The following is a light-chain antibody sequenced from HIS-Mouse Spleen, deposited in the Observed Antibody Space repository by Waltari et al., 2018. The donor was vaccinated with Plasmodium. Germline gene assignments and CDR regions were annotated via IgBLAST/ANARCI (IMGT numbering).Light chain of an antibody. Sequence: IVLTQSPATLSSSPGERATLSCRARQSVSSNLAWYQQNPGQAPRLLIYDASNRAPGIPARCSVSGSRTDCTLTISSLEPEDFAVYYCQQRSNWPPLTFGGGTKVEIK. CDR1: QSVSSN. CDR2: DAS. J-gene: IGKJ4*01. V-gene: IGKV3-11*01. CDR3: QQRSNWPPLT.